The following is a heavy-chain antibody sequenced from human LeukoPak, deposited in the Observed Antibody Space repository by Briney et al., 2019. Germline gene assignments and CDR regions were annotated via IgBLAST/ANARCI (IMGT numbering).Heavy chain of an antibody. Sequence: SVKVSCKASGGTFSSYAISWVRQAPGQGLEWMGGIIPIFGTANYAQKFQGRVTITADESTSTAYMELSSLRSEDTAVYYCASRLYDILTGYYRFDPWGQGTLVTVSS. D-gene: IGHD3-9*01. CDR2: IIPIFGTA. CDR3: ASRLYDILTGYYRFDP. V-gene: IGHV1-69*01. J-gene: IGHJ5*02. CDR1: GGTFSSYA.